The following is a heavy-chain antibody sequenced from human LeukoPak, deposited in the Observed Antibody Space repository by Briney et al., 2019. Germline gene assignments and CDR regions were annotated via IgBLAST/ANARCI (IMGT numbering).Heavy chain of an antibody. CDR2: ISSSSSYI. Sequence: GGSLRLSCAASGFTFSSYSMNWVRQAPGKGLEWVSSISSSSSYIHYADSVKGRFTISRDNAKNSLYLQMNSLRAEDTAVYYCARGSSSWYNWFDPWGQGTLVTVSS. J-gene: IGHJ5*02. CDR3: ARGSSSWYNWFDP. D-gene: IGHD6-13*01. CDR1: GFTFSSYS. V-gene: IGHV3-21*01.